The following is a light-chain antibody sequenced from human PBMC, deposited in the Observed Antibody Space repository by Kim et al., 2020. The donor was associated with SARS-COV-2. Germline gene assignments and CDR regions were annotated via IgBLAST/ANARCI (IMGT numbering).Light chain of an antibody. CDR3: QQYNSYSGT. J-gene: IGKJ1*01. CDR1: QSMNNW. CDR2: KAS. Sequence: ASVGDRVSITCRASQSMNNWLAWYQQKPGKAPKLLIYKASSLEGGVPSRFSGSGSGTEFTLTISSLQPDDFATYYCQQYNSYSGTFGQGTKVEIK. V-gene: IGKV1-5*03.